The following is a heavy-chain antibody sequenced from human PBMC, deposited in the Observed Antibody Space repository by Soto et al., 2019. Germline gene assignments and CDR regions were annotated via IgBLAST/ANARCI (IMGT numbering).Heavy chain of an antibody. V-gene: IGHV4-61*01. CDR1: GGSVSTGSYD. CDR2: IFFTGSA. J-gene: IGHJ6*02. Sequence: PSKTLSLTCTVSGGSVSTGSYDWSWIRQPPGKGLEWIGKIFFTGSAHYNPSLRNRVTMSVDTSRDQFSLTLTSVTAADTAVYYCARDGHGMDVWGQGTTVTVSS. CDR3: ARDGHGMDV.